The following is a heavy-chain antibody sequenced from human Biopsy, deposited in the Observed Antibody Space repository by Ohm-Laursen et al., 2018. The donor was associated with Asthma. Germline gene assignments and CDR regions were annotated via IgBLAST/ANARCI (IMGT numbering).Heavy chain of an antibody. V-gene: IGHV4-34*01. CDR3: ARGSIVSTIYY. J-gene: IGHJ4*02. Sequence: PPGTLSLTCTVSGGSINIGDYYWSWIRQHPVKGLEWIGEFSHSGSTKYNPSLKSRVTISVDTSKNQFSLKLSSVTAADTAVYYCARGSIVSTIYYWGQGTLVTVSS. CDR2: FSHSGST. CDR1: GGSINIGDYY. D-gene: IGHD5/OR15-5a*01.